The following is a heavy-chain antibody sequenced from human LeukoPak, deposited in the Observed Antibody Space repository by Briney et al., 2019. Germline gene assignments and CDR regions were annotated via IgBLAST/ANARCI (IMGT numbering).Heavy chain of an antibody. J-gene: IGHJ4*02. CDR2: IIPIFGTA. V-gene: IGHV1-69*06. CDR1: GGTFSSYA. D-gene: IGHD4-17*01. CDR3: AFLRATVTTTQLDY. Sequence: SVKVSCKASGGTFSSYAISWVRQAPGQGLEWMGGIIPIFGTATYAQKFQGRVTITADKSTSTAYMELSSLRSEDTALYYCAFLRATVTTTQLDYWGQGTLVTVSS.